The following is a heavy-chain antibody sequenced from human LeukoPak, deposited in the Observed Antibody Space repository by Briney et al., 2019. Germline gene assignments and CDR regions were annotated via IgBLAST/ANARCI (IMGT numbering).Heavy chain of an antibody. CDR3: ARATRSYYDSSGSENWFDP. Sequence: SETLSLTCTVSGGSISSYYWSWIRQPPGKGLEWIGYIYYGGRTNYNPSLKSRVTLSVDTSKNQFSLKLSSVTAADTAVYYCARATRSYYDSSGSENWFDPWGQGTLVTVSS. J-gene: IGHJ5*02. CDR2: IYYGGRT. V-gene: IGHV4-59*01. CDR1: GGSISSYY. D-gene: IGHD3-22*01.